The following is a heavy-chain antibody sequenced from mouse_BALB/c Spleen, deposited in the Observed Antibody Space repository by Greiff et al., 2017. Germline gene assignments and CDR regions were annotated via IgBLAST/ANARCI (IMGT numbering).Heavy chain of an antibody. D-gene: IGHD2-3*01. CDR1: GYSITSGYY. CDR3: AREGWLLRGAMDY. V-gene: IGHV3-6*02. Sequence: EVHLVESGPGLVKPSQSLSLTCSVTGYSITSGYYWNWIRQFPGNKLEWMGYISYDGSNNYNPSLKNRISITRDTSKNQLFLKLNAVTTEDTATYDCAREGWLLRGAMDYWGQGTSVTVSS. CDR2: ISYDGSN. J-gene: IGHJ4*01.